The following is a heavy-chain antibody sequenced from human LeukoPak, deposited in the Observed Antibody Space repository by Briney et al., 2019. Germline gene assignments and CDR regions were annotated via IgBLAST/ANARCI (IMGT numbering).Heavy chain of an antibody. Sequence: KPSETQSLTCTVSGGSISSSSYYWGWIRQPPGMGLEWIGRIYYSGSTYYNPSLKSRVTISVDTSKNQFSLKLSSVTAALTAVYYCARHFPGVAVAGYYFDYWGQGTLVTVSS. CDR2: IYYSGST. D-gene: IGHD6-19*01. CDR1: GGSISSSSYY. V-gene: IGHV4-39*01. J-gene: IGHJ4*02. CDR3: ARHFPGVAVAGYYFDY.